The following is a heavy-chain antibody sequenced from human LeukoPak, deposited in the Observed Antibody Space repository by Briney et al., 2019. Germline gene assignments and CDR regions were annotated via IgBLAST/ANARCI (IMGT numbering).Heavy chain of an antibody. V-gene: IGHV1-8*01. D-gene: IGHD5-24*01. CDR3: ARGKIEMGAFDI. CDR1: GYTFTSYD. CDR2: MNPNSGNT. Sequence: ASVKVSCKASGYTFTSYDINWVRQATGQGLEWMGWMNPNSGNTGYAQKFQGRVTMTRNTSISTAYMELSSLRSEDTAVYYCARGKIEMGAFDIWGQGTMVTVSS. J-gene: IGHJ3*02.